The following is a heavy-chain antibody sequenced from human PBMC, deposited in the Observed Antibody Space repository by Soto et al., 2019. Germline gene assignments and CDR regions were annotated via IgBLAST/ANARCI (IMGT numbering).Heavy chain of an antibody. D-gene: IGHD2-8*01. J-gene: IGHJ6*01. V-gene: IGHV4-4*07. CDR2: IYTSGST. CDR1: GASSAGSSC. Sequence: SETLSLTCSVSGASSAGSSCWSWIRQPAGKGLEWIGRIYTSGSTNYNPSLKSRVTMSVDTSKNQFSLKLSSVTAADTAVYYCARESPRDCTNGVCYRPYYYYYYGMDVWGQGTTVT. CDR3: ARESPRDCTNGVCYRPYYYYYYGMDV.